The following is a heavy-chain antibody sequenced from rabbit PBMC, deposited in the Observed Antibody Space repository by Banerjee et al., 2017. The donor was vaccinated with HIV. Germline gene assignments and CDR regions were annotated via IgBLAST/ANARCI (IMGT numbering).Heavy chain of an antibody. Sequence: QEQLVESGGGLVQPGGSLKLSCKASGFDFSSYGVSWVRQAPGKGLEWIGYIDPVFGSTYYASWVNGRFTISSHNAQNTLYLQLNSLTAADTATYFCVSLSSSGYYRMWGPGTLVTVS. D-gene: IGHD1-1*01. V-gene: IGHV1S47*01. CDR1: GFDFSSYG. J-gene: IGHJ4*01. CDR3: VSLSSSGYYRM. CDR2: IDPVFGST.